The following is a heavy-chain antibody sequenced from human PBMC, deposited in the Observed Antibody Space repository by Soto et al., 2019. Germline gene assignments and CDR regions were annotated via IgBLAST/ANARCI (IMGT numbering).Heavy chain of an antibody. CDR2: IYYSGNT. CDR1: GGSISSSSYY. V-gene: IGHV4-39*01. D-gene: IGHD3-10*01. J-gene: IGHJ5*02. CDR3: ARRMEVFLDWFDP. Sequence: QLQLQESGPGLVKPSETLSLTCTVSGGSISSSSYYWGWIRQPPGKGLEWIGSIYYSGNTYYNPSLKSRVTISVDTSKNQFSLKLSSVTAADTAVYYCARRMEVFLDWFDPWGQGTLVTVSS.